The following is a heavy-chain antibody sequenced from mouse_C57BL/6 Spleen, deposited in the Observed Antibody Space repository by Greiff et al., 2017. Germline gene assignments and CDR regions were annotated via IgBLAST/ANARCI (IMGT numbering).Heavy chain of an antibody. Sequence: QVQLQQSGAELVRPGASVKMSCKASGYTFTSYNMHWVEQTPRQGLEWIGAIYPGNGDTSYNQKFKGKATLTVDKSSSTAYMQLSSLTSEDSAVYFCARWDGDVYIDYWGQGTTLTVSS. CDR3: ARWDGDVYIDY. CDR2: IYPGNGDT. V-gene: IGHV1-12*01. J-gene: IGHJ2*01. D-gene: IGHD2-13*01. CDR1: GYTFTSYN.